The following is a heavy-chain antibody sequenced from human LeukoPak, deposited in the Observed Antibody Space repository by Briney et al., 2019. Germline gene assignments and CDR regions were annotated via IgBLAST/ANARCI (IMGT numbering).Heavy chain of an antibody. CDR3: ARSSITMAPFDP. CDR2: IYYSGST. J-gene: IGHJ5*02. Sequence: SETLSLTCTVSGGSISSGGYYWSWIRQHPGKGLEWIGYIYYSGSTYYNPSLKSRVTISVDTSKNQFSLKLSSVTAADTAVYYCARSSITMAPFDPWGQGTLVTVSS. CDR1: GGSISSGGYY. D-gene: IGHD3-10*01. V-gene: IGHV4-31*03.